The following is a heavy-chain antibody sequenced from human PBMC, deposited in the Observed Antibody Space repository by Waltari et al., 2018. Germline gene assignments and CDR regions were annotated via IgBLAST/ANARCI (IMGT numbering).Heavy chain of an antibody. V-gene: IGHV3-9*02. CDR3: GKDISPGGMDV. J-gene: IGHJ6*02. Sequence: EVQLVESGGGLVRPGRSLRLSCVSSGFTTNDYAMHWVRQAPGKGLEWVSGIYWNRDRIDYADSVKGRFITSRDNAKNSLYLEMSSLRPEDTALYYCGKDISPGGMDVWGQGTAVTVSS. CDR2: IYWNRDRI. CDR1: GFTTNDYA.